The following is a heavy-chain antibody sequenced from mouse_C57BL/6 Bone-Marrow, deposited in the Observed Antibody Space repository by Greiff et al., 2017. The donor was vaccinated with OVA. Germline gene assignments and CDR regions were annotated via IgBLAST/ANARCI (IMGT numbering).Heavy chain of an antibody. CDR2: ISYSGST. CDR3: ARTPLITTVVAYWYFDV. Sequence: EVKLMESGPGLAKPSQTLSLTCSVTGYSITSDYWNWIRKFPGNKLEYMGYISYSGSTYYNPSLKSRISITRDTSKNQYYLQLNSVTTEDTATYYCARTPLITTVVAYWYFDVWGTGTTVTVSS. D-gene: IGHD1-1*01. V-gene: IGHV3-8*01. J-gene: IGHJ1*03. CDR1: GYSITSDY.